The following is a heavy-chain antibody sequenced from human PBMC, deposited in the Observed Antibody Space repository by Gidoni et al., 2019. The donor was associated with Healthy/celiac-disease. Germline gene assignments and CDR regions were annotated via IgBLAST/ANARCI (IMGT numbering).Heavy chain of an antibody. CDR3: ARQDYYDSSGYFPYISAFDI. Sequence: QLQLQASGPGLVKPSETLSLTCTVSGGSISSSIYYWGWIRPPPGKGLEWIGSIYYSGSTYYNPSLKSRVTISVDTSKNQFSLKLSSVTAADTAVYYCARQDYYDSSGYFPYISAFDIWGQGTMVTVSS. CDR2: IYYSGST. V-gene: IGHV4-39*01. CDR1: GGSISSSIYY. J-gene: IGHJ3*02. D-gene: IGHD3-22*01.